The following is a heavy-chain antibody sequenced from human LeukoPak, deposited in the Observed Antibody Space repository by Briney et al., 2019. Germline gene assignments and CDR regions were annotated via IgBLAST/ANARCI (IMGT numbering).Heavy chain of an antibody. CDR3: AKDQRMTTVVTPDY. CDR2: ISGSGGST. J-gene: IGHJ4*02. CDR1: GFTFSSYA. Sequence: GGSLRLSCAASGFTFSSYAMSWVRQAPGNGLEWVSAISGSGGSTYYADSVKGRFTISRDNSKNTLYLQMNSLRAEDTAVYYCAKDQRMTTVVTPDYWGQGTLVTVSS. V-gene: IGHV3-23*01. D-gene: IGHD4-17*01.